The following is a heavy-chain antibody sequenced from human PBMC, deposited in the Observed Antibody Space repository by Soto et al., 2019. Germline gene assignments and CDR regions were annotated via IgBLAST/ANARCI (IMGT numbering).Heavy chain of an antibody. D-gene: IGHD1-26*01. J-gene: IGHJ4*02. CDR1: GFTFGTYW. V-gene: IGHV3-7*04. Sequence: EVQLVESGGGLVQPGGSLRLSCAASGFTFGTYWLSWVRQTPRKGLEWVANINEGGSEKYYVDPMKGRFTISRDNAQNSLYLQMNDLRVEDMAVYYCVRGKWELRVGPDYWGQGTLVTVSS. CDR2: INEGGSEK. CDR3: VRGKWELRVGPDY.